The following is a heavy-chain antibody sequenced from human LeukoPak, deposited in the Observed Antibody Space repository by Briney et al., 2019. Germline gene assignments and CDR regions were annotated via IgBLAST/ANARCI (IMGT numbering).Heavy chain of an antibody. CDR2: ISSDSSYV. CDR3: ARAYDSSGYYWRIFDY. D-gene: IGHD3-22*01. J-gene: IGHJ4*02. Sequence: PGGSLRLSCAASGFTFSSYGMHWVRQAPGKGLEWVSSISSDSSYVYYAASMKDRFTISRDNARNSLYLQMNSLRAEDTAVYYCARAYDSSGYYWRIFDYWGQGALVTVSS. CDR1: GFTFSSYG. V-gene: IGHV3-21*01.